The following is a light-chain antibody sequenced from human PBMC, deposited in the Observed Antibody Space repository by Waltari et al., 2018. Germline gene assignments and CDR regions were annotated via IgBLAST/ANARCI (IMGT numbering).Light chain of an antibody. J-gene: IGKJ3*01. CDR3: QQYYSPPPLFT. Sequence: DIVMTQSPDSLAVSLGARATINCKSSQTLLDSSNNRNYLAWYQQKPGQPPKLLIYWAASRESGVTDRFSGSASGTDFTLTITSLQAEDVAVYYCQQYYSPPPLFTFGPGTKVDIK. CDR1: QTLLDSSNNRNY. V-gene: IGKV4-1*01. CDR2: WAA.